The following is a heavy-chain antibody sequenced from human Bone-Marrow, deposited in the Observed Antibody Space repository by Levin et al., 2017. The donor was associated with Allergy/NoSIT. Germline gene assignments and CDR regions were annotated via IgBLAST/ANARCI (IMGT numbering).Heavy chain of an antibody. CDR1: GFTFSTYA. D-gene: IGHD6-13*01. V-gene: IGHV3-23*01. J-gene: IGHJ4*02. CDR3: AKCTTSSSWYRGGDY. CDR2: ISGGGGST. Sequence: GGSLRLSCAASGFTFSTYAMSWIRQAPGKGLEWVSAISGGGGSTYYADSVKGRFTISRDNSKNTVYLQVNSLRAEDTAVYYCAKCTTSSSWYRGGDYWGQGTLVTVSS.